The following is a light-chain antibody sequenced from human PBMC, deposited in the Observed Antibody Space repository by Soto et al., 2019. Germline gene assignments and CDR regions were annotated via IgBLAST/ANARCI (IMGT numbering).Light chain of an antibody. J-gene: IGKJ1*01. CDR3: QQYFEWPPMT. CDR2: TAS. CDR1: QLINGY. Sequence: DIQLTQSPSSLSASLGDRVTISCRASQLINGYLNWYQQKPGKAPRLLIYTASNLQSGVPSRFSGTRSGTDFTLIISDLQAEDSGTYYCQQYFEWPPMTFGQGTKVEI. V-gene: IGKV1-39*01.